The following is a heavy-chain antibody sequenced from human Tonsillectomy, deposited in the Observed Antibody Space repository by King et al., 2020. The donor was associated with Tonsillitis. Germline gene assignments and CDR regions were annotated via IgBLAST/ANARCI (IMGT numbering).Heavy chain of an antibody. CDR1: GFTFSRYG. D-gene: IGHD6-19*01. CDR3: AKEIKQVAGDWYFDL. V-gene: IGHV3-30*18. CDR2: IGNDGRVT. J-gene: IGHJ2*01. Sequence: VQLVESGGGVVQPGRSLRLSCAASGFTFSRYGMHWVRQSPGEGLEWGAVIGNDGRVTYYADSVKGRFTLSRDNSENTLYMQMNSLRVEDTAVYYCAKEIKQVAGDWYFDLWGRGTLVIVSS.